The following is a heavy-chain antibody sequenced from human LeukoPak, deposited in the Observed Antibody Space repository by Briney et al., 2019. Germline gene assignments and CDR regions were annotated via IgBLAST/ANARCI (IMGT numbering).Heavy chain of an antibody. J-gene: IGHJ4*02. CDR1: GDSICNYY. CDR3: ARDRQLERRGLDY. CDR2: VYYSGST. Sequence: PSETLSVTRTVSGDSICNYYWSWIRQPPGKGLEWIGFVYYSGSTNYNPSLKSRVTISIDTSKNQFSLKLSSVTPADTAVYYCARDRQLERRGLDYWGEGPLCTVSS. D-gene: IGHD1-1*01. V-gene: IGHV4-59*01.